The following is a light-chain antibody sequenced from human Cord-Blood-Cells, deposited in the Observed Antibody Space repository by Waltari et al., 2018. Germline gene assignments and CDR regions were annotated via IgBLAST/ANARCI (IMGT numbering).Light chain of an antibody. J-gene: IGLJ1*01. V-gene: IGLV3-1*01. Sequence: SYELTQPPSVSVSPGQTASITCSGAKLGDKYACWHQQKPGQSPVLVIYQDSKRPSGIPERFSGSNSGNTATLTISGTQAMDEADYYCQAWDSSTLYVFGTGTKVTVL. CDR2: QDS. CDR3: QAWDSSTLYV. CDR1: KLGDKY.